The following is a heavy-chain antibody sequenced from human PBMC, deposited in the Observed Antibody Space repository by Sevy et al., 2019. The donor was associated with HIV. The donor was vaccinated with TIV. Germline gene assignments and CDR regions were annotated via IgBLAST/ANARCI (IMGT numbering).Heavy chain of an antibody. CDR1: GHTSSDYY. CDR3: ATEYSYDY. J-gene: IGHJ4*02. CDR2: INSKSGAT. D-gene: IGHD4-4*01. Sequence: ASVKVSCKASGHTSSDYYIQWVRQAPGQGLEWMGWINSKSGATSYSQKFQGRVTMTSDTSISTAYMELSRLRSDDTAVYYCATEYSYDYWGQRTLVTVSS. V-gene: IGHV1-2*02.